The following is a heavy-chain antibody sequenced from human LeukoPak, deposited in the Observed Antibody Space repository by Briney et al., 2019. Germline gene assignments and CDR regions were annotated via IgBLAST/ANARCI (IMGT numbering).Heavy chain of an antibody. Sequence: GGSLRLSCAASGFTVSGYYMSWVRQAPGRGLEWVSILYSGYTSYYADSVKGRFTISGDNSKNTLFLQMNSLRAEDTAVYYCARGMVVTHFDYWGQGTLVTVSS. CDR1: GFTVSGYY. D-gene: IGHD2-15*01. J-gene: IGHJ4*02. CDR2: LYSGYTS. CDR3: ARGMVVTHFDY. V-gene: IGHV3-66*01.